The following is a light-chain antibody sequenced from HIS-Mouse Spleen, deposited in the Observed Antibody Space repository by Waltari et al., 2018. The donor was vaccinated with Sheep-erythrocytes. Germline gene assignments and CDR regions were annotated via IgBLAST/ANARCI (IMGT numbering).Light chain of an antibody. CDR2: GTG. V-gene: IGLV1-40*01. Sequence: QSVLTQPPSVSGAPGQRVTISCTGSSSNIGAGYDVHWYQQLPRTAPKLLIYGTGNRPSGVPDRFSGSKHGTSASLAITGLQAEDEADYYCQSYDSSLSGSYVFGTGTKVTVL. CDR3: QSYDSSLSGSYV. J-gene: IGLJ1*01. CDR1: SSNIGAGYD.